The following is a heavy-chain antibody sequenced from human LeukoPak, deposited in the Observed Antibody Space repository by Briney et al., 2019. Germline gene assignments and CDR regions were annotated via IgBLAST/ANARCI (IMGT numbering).Heavy chain of an antibody. CDR1: GYTFTSYY. CDR3: ASLYGSGSYYGDRAQGYAFDI. V-gene: IGHV1-46*01. Sequence: GASVKVSCKASGYTFTSYYMHWVRQAPGQGLEWMGIINPSGGSTSYAQKFQGRVTMTRDTSTSTVYMELSSLRSEDTAVYYCASLYGSGSYYGDRAQGYAFDIWGQGTMATVSS. D-gene: IGHD3-10*01. J-gene: IGHJ3*02. CDR2: INPSGGST.